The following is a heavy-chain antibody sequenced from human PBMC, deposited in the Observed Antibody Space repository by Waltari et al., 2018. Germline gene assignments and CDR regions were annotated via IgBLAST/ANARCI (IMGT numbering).Heavy chain of an antibody. J-gene: IGHJ4*02. CDR2: IKQDGSEK. D-gene: IGHD3-10*01. CDR3: ARGSRDYYGSGSYAFDY. Sequence: EVQLVESGGGLVQPGGSLRLSCAASGFTFSSYWMSWVRQAPGKGLEWVANIKQDGSEKYYVDSVKGRFTISRDNAKNSLYLQMNSLRAEDTAVYYCARGSRDYYGSGSYAFDYWGQGTLVTVSS. V-gene: IGHV3-7*03. CDR1: GFTFSSYW.